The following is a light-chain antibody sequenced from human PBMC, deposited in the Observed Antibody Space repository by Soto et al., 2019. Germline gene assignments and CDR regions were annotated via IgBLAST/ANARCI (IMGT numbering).Light chain of an antibody. CDR1: SSDVGGYNY. CDR2: EVS. V-gene: IGLV2-14*01. J-gene: IGLJ1*01. Sequence: QYALTQPASVSGSPGQSITISCNGTSSDVGGYNYVSWYQQHPGKAPKLMISEVSNRPPGVSNRFSGSKSGNTAYLTISGLQPEDEADYYCSSYTSSSTRVFGTGTQLTVL. CDR3: SSYTSSSTRV.